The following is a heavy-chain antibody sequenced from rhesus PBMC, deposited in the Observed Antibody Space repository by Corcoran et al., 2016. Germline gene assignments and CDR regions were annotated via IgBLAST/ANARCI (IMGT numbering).Heavy chain of an antibody. CDR3: TKDQRELENRFDS. Sequence: QVQLQESGPGVVQPSDTLSLTCAVSGASIRNYWWWWFLHPPRQGLEWIGKIYGGSGTTYNNPSHKRGATFASDTNNNQFSLKMTAVTAEATAVYYGTKDQRELENRFDSWGQGVLVAVSS. J-gene: IGHJ4*01. D-gene: IGHD6-25*01. CDR1: GASIRNYW. CDR2: IYGGSGTT. V-gene: IGHV4-80*01.